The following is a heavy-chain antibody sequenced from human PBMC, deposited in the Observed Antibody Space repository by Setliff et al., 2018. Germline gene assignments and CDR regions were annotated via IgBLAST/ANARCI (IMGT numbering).Heavy chain of an antibody. CDR2: VYTSGST. V-gene: IGHV4-61*09. Sequence: SETLSLTCTVSGGSISSGSYYWSWIRQPAGKGLEWIGHVYTSGSTNYHPSLKSRITISADTSKNLFSLRLSSMTAADTAMYYCAREVARDDSGYYYYFDFWGQGTLVTVSS. CDR3: AREVARDDSGYYYYFDF. J-gene: IGHJ4*02. D-gene: IGHD3-22*01. CDR1: GGSISSGSYY.